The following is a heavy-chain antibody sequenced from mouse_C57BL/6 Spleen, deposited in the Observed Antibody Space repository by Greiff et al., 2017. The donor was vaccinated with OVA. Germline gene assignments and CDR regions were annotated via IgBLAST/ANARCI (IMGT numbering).Heavy chain of an antibody. V-gene: IGHV1-82*01. CDR2: IYPGDGDT. D-gene: IGHD1-1*01. CDR1: GYAFSSSW. Sequence: QVQLQQSGPELVKPGASVKISCKASGYAFSSSWMNWVKQRPGKGLEWIGRIYPGDGDTNYNGKFKGKATLTADKSSSTAYMQLSSLTSEDSAVYFCARDYFLYYYAMDYWGQGTSVTVSS. J-gene: IGHJ4*01. CDR3: ARDYFLYYYAMDY.